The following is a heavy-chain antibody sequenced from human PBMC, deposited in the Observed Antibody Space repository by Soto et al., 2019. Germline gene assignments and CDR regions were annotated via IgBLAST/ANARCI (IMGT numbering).Heavy chain of an antibody. D-gene: IGHD5-12*01. Sequence: QAQLVESGGGVVQPGRSLRLSCAASGFTFSSYAVQWVRQAPGKGLEWVAIISYDGRDEDYADSVKGRFTISRDNSRSTLYLQMNSLRPEDTAVYYCAKGRGYSGYFNGETDSWGQGILVTVSS. V-gene: IGHV3-30*04. J-gene: IGHJ4*02. CDR3: AKGRGYSGYFNGETDS. CDR2: ISYDGRDE. CDR1: GFTFSSYA.